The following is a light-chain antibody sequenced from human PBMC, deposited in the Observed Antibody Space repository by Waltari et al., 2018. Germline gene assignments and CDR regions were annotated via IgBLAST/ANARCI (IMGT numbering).Light chain of an antibody. V-gene: IGKV2-28*01. CDR2: MGS. CDR3: LQDYNYPWT. J-gene: IGKJ1*01. Sequence: DIVMTQSPLSLPVTPGEPASIPCRSSQRPLHVDGYNYLDWYLQKPGQSPQLLIYMGSNRAAGVPDRFSGSGSGTDFTLTISSLQPEDFATYYCLQDYNYPWTFGQGTKVEIK. CDR1: QRPLHVDGYNY.